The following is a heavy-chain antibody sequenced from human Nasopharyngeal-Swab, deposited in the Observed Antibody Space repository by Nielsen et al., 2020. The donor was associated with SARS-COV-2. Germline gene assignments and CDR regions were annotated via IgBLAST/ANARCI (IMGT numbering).Heavy chain of an antibody. CDR3: ANQWLGYFDY. V-gene: IGHV4-39*01. D-gene: IGHD6-19*01. Sequence: GSLRLSCTVSGGSISSSSYYWGWIRQPPGKGLEWIGSIYYSGSTYYNPSLKSRVTISVDTSKNQFSLKLSSVTAADTAVYYCANQWLGYFDYWGQGTLVTVSS. CDR1: GGSISSSSYY. J-gene: IGHJ4*02. CDR2: IYYSGST.